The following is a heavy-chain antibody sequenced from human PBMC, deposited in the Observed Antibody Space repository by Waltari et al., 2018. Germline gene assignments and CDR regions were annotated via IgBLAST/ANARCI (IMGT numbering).Heavy chain of an antibody. V-gene: IGHV1-18*01. D-gene: IGHD1-26*01. Sequence: QVQLVQSGAEVKKPGASVKVSCKASGYTFTSYGISWVRQAPGQGLEWMGWISAYNSNTNYAQKLQGRVTMTTDTSTSTAYMELRSLRSDDTAVYYCARELRVRIVGADKDYYYYGMDVWGQGTTVTVSS. CDR1: GYTFTSYG. J-gene: IGHJ6*02. CDR3: ARELRVRIVGADKDYYYYGMDV. CDR2: ISAYNSNT.